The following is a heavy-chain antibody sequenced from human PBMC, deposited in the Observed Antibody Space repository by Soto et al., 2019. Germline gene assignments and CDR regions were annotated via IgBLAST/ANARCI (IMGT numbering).Heavy chain of an antibody. D-gene: IGHD2-8*01. CDR1: GYTFTSYA. CDR2: INAGNGNT. CDR3: ARDRYCTNGVCYSWGFYYYGMDV. J-gene: IGHJ6*02. Sequence: GASVKVSCKASGYTFTSYAMHWVRQAPGQRREWMGWINAGNGNTKYSQKFQGRVTITRDTSASTAYMELSSLRSEDTAVYYCARDRYCTNGVCYSWGFYYYGMDVWGQGXTVTVYS. V-gene: IGHV1-3*01.